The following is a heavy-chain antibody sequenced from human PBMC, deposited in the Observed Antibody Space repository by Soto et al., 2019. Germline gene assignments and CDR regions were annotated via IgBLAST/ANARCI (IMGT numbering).Heavy chain of an antibody. CDR2: ISYDGSDK. V-gene: IGHV3-30-3*01. J-gene: IGHJ6*02. CDR3: AREGGVYGSGSYGMAV. Sequence: QVQLVESGGGVVQPGRSLRLSCAASGFTFSSYSMHWVRQAPGKGLEWVAVISYDGSDKYYADSVKGRFTISRDNSKNTLYLQLNCLGAEDTAVYYCAREGGVYGSGSYGMAVCGQGTTVTVSS. D-gene: IGHD3-10*01. CDR1: GFTFSSYS.